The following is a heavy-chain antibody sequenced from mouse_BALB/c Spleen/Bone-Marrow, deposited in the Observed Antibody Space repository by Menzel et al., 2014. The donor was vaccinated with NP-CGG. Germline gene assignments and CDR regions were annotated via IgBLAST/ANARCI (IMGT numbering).Heavy chain of an antibody. Sequence: EVKLMESGPGLVKPSQPVSLTCTVTGISITTGNYRWSWIRQFPGNKLEWIGYIYYSGTITYNPSLTSRTTITRDTSKNQFFLEMNSLTAEDIATYYCARYLGAYFDYWGQGTTLTVSS. CDR1: GISITTGNYR. J-gene: IGHJ2*01. CDR2: IYYSGTI. CDR3: ARYLGAYFDY. D-gene: IGHD1-1*01. V-gene: IGHV3-5*02.